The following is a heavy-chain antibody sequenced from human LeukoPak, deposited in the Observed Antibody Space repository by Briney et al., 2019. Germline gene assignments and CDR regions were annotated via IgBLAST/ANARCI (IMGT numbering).Heavy chain of an antibody. V-gene: IGHV4-59*01. D-gene: IGHD3-3*01. CDR1: DGSINFYY. Sequence: SETLSLTCTVSDGSINFYYWSWIRQSPGKGLEWIGNIYYSGSINYNPSLKSRVTISVDTSKNQFSLILSSVTAADTAVYYCARALGYYDFWSGSSSPSNWFDPWGQGTLVTVSS. CDR2: IYYSGSI. J-gene: IGHJ5*02. CDR3: ARALGYYDFWSGSSSPSNWFDP.